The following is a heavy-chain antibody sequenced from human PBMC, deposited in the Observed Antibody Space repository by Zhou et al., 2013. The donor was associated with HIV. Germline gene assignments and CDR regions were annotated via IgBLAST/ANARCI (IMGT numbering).Heavy chain of an antibody. Sequence: HLVQSGAEVKKPGASVKMSCKASGYTFTSYGITWVRQAPGQGLEWMGGIMPLYRTPSYAQKFQGRVTVTSDESTSTGYMELSGLRSEDTAVYFCALKGAKSNYKSFDIWGQGTMVTVSS. CDR2: IMPLYRTP. J-gene: IGHJ3*02. CDR1: GYTFTSYG. V-gene: IGHV1-69*13. CDR3: ALKGAKSNYKSFDI. D-gene: IGHD1-26*01.